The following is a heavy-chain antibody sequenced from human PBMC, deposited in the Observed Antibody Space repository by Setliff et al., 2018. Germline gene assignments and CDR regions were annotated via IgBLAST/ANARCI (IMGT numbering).Heavy chain of an antibody. V-gene: IGHV1-18*01. Sequence: ASVKVSCKASGHTFTTFGISWVRQAPGQGLEWMGWISAYSDDTKYAEKFQGRVTMTMDTSTGTAYMELGSLRSDDTAVYICAYDSSGYYPGYWGQGTLVTVSS. D-gene: IGHD3-22*01. CDR2: ISAYSDDT. CDR3: AYDSSGYYPGY. J-gene: IGHJ4*02. CDR1: GHTFTTFG.